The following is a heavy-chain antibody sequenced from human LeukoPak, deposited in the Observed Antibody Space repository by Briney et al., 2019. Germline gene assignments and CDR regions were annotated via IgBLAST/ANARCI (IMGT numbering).Heavy chain of an antibody. CDR2: IGGNSAYT. J-gene: IGHJ6*03. Sequence: ASVKVSCKASGYTFISFGIMRLRQAPGQGLEWMGWIGGNSAYTNSAQKLQGRVTMTTDTSTNTAYMELRSLRSDDTAVYYCARGSVGGRDYYYMDVWGKGTTVTVS. CDR3: ARGSVGGRDYYYMDV. D-gene: IGHD2-15*01. V-gene: IGHV1-18*01. CDR1: GYTFISFG.